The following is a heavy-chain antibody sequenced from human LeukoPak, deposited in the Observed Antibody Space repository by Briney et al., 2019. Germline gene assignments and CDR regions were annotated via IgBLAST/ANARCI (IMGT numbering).Heavy chain of an antibody. D-gene: IGHD3-22*01. CDR2: ISSGGDYI. V-gene: IGHV3-21*06. CDR1: GFTFSAYS. J-gene: IGHJ4*02. CDR3: PRDPPYSDNSGYYYDY. Sequence: GGSLRLSCAASGFTFSAYSMNWVRQAPGKGLEWVSSISSGGDYIHYADSVKGRFTISRDNAKNLVYLQMSSLRADDTAVYYCPRDPPYSDNSGYYYDYWGQGTLVTVSS.